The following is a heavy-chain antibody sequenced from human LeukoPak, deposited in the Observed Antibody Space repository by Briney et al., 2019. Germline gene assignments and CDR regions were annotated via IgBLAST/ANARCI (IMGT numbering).Heavy chain of an antibody. V-gene: IGHV4-4*07. CDR3: ASFPYYYDSSGYYY. J-gene: IGHJ4*02. Sequence: SETLSLTCTVSGGSINSLYWSWIRQPAGKGLEWIGRIYTSGSTNYNPSLKSRVTISVDTSKNQFSLKLSSVTAADTAVYYCASFPYYYDSSGYYYWGQGTLVTVSS. CDR2: IYTSGST. CDR1: GGSINSLY. D-gene: IGHD3-22*01.